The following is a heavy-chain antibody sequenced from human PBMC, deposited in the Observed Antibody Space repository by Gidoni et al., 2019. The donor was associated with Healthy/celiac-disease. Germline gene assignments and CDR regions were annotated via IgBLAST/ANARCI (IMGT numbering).Heavy chain of an antibody. CDR3: TTVVGWYEDYYYGMDV. D-gene: IGHD6-19*01. J-gene: IGHJ6*02. CDR1: GFTFSKAW. Sequence: EVQLVESGGGLVKPGGSLRLSCAASGFTFSKAWMRGVRQAPGKGLEWVGRIKSKTEGGTTDYAAPVKGRFTISREDSKNTLYLQMNSLKTEDTAVYYCTTVVGWYEDYYYGMDVWGQGTTVTVSS. CDR2: IKSKTEGGTT. V-gene: IGHV3-15*01.